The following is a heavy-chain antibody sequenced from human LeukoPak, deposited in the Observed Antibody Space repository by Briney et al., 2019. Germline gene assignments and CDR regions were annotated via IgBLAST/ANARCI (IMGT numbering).Heavy chain of an antibody. J-gene: IGHJ5*02. V-gene: IGHV4-39*07. Sequence: SETLSLTCSVSGASISSGSNYWDWIRQPPWKTLEWIGSIYSSGSTYYNPSLKSRVIIIIDTPKNHFSLTLSSVTAADTAVYYCARLTGYSSESWFDPWGQGTLVTVSS. D-gene: IGHD3-9*01. CDR2: IYSSGST. CDR3: ARLTGYSSESWFDP. CDR1: GASISSGSNY.